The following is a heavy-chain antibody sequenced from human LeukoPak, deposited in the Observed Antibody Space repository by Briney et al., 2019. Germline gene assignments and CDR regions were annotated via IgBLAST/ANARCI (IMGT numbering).Heavy chain of an antibody. D-gene: IGHD2-8*01. V-gene: IGHV3-74*01. J-gene: IGHJ4*02. CDR1: GLTFSSDW. CDR3: AREDCTIGAVCSSLLDH. Sequence: GGSLRLSCAASGLTFSSDWMHWVHQVPGKGLVWVSRINSDASTINYADSVKGRFTISRGNAKNTLYLQMNNLRAEDTAVYYCAREDCTIGAVCSSLLDHWGRGTLVTVSS. CDR2: INSDASTI.